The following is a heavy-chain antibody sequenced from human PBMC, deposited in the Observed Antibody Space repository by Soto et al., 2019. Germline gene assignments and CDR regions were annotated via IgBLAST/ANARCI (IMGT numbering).Heavy chain of an antibody. Sequence: ASVNVSCKASGYTFTDYYIHWVRQAPGQGLEWMGWINPNSGGTKYAQRFQGRVTMTRDTSITTAYMELSRLRSDDTAVYYCARSPLGDSKPNCTDSSGQAPLLSVS. CDR3: ARSPLGDSKPNCTDS. CDR1: GYTFTDYY. V-gene: IGHV1-2*02. J-gene: IGHJ5*01. CDR2: INPNSGGT. D-gene: IGHD4-4*01.